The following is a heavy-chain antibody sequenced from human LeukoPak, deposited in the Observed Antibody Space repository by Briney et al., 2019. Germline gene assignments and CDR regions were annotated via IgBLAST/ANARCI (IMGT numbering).Heavy chain of an antibody. CDR2: IYSTGRS. V-gene: IGHV4-4*07. CDR1: GGSISNYF. J-gene: IGHJ4*02. Sequence: PSETLSLTCTVSGGSISNYFWSWVRQSAGKGLEWIGRIYSTGRSDYNPSLKSRITMSVDTSKNQFSLKLSSVTAADTAVYYCARDGPRSGYDLGHFDNLGQGTLVTASS. CDR3: ARDGPRSGYDLGHFDN. D-gene: IGHD5-12*01.